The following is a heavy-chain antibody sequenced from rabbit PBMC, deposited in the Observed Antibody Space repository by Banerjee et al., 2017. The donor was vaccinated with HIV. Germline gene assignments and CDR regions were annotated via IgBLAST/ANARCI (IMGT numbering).Heavy chain of an antibody. J-gene: IGHJ3*01. Sequence: QDQLEESGGDLVKPEGSLTLTCTASGFSFSNKYVMCWVRQAPGKGLEWIACINTSSGTTVSASRAKGRFTISKTASTPVTLQMTSLTAADTATYFCARDLACVIGWNFGLWGQGTLVTVS. D-gene: IGHD1-1*01. V-gene: IGHV1S45*01. CDR3: ARDLACVIGWNFGL. CDR1: GFSFSNKYV. CDR2: INTSSGTT.